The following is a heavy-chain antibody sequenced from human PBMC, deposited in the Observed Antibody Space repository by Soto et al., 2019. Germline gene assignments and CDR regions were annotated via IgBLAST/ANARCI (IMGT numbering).Heavy chain of an antibody. CDR3: TLTGPDPY. CDR2: IRSKANSYAT. Sequence: EVQLVESGGGLVQPGGSLKLSCAASGFTFSGSAMHWVRQASGKGLEWVGRIRSKANSYATAYAASVKGRFTISRDDSKNTAYLQMNSLKTEDTAVYYCTLTGPDPYWGQGTLVTVSS. CDR1: GFTFSGSA. V-gene: IGHV3-73*02. J-gene: IGHJ4*02. D-gene: IGHD1-20*01.